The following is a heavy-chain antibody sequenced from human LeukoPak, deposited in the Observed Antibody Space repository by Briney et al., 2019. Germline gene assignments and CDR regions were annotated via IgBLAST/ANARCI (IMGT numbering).Heavy chain of an antibody. J-gene: IGHJ4*02. D-gene: IGHD6-19*01. Sequence: PGGSLRLSCTASGFTFSSSVMSWVRQAPGKGLEWVSAISGSGGSTYYADSVKGRFTISRDNSKNTLYLQMNSLRAEDTAVYYCAKDRGSGWYWYFDYWGQGTLVTVSS. V-gene: IGHV3-23*01. CDR2: ISGSGGST. CDR1: GFTFSSSV. CDR3: AKDRGSGWYWYFDY.